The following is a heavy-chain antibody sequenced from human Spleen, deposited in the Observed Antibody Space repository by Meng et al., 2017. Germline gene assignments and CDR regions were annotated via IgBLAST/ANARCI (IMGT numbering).Heavy chain of an antibody. V-gene: IGHV1-2*06. CDR3: VREASPDWLGDY. CDR1: GYNFPDYY. J-gene: IGHJ4*02. D-gene: IGHD3/OR15-3a*01. Sequence: QVQLVQSGAEVKKPGDSVKVSCKPSGYNFPDYYIHWVRRAPGQGLEWMGRINPKSGDTHYAQKFQARVTMTGDTSISTAYMELSGLRSDDTAMYYCVREASPDWLGDYWGQGTLVTVSS. CDR2: INPKSGDT.